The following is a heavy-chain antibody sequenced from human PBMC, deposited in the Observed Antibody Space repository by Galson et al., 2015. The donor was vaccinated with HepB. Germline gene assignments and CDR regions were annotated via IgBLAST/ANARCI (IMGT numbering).Heavy chain of an antibody. J-gene: IGHJ5*02. V-gene: IGHV1-8*01. CDR3: ARGDPYDFWSGYAGYWFDP. CDR2: MNPNSGNT. D-gene: IGHD3-3*01. CDR1: GYTFTSYD. Sequence: SVKVSCKASGYTFTSYDINWVRQATGQGLEWMGWMNPNSGNTGYAQKFQGRVTMTRNTSISTAYMELSSLRSEDTAVYYCARGDPYDFWSGYAGYWFDPWGQGTLVTVSS.